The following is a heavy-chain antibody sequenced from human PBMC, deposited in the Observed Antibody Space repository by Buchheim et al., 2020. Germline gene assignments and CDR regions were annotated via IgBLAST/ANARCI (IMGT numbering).Heavy chain of an antibody. D-gene: IGHD6-13*01. CDR2: IFYTGNT. Sequence: QVQLQESGPGLVKPSQTLSLTCTVSGGSINSGGYYWSWIRQHPGKGLEFIGYIFYTGNTYYNPSLRSRVTMSVDTSQNQFSLNLRSVTAADTAIYFCARDRVSEQHLGWFDPWGQGTL. J-gene: IGHJ5*02. CDR3: ARDRVSEQHLGWFDP. CDR1: GGSINSGGYY. V-gene: IGHV4-31*03.